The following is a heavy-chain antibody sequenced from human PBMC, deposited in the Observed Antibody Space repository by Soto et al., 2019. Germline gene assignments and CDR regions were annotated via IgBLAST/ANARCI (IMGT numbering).Heavy chain of an antibody. CDR1: GYTFTNLD. CDR3: ASGLGWRDS. D-gene: IGHD6-19*01. CDR2: MDPKSGNA. J-gene: IGHJ4*02. Sequence: QVQLVQSGAEVKMPGASVKVSCKASGYTFTNLDISWVRQATGQGLEWMGWMDPKSGNADYAQKFQGRLTLTRNTSMTTPYIELSRLTSQDTGVYYCASGLGWRDSWGQGTLVTVSS. V-gene: IGHV1-8*01.